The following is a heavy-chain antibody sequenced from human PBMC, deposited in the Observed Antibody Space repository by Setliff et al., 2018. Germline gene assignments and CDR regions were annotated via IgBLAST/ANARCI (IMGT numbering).Heavy chain of an antibody. V-gene: IGHV3-7*03. Sequence: PGGSLRLSCAGSGFTFSDFWINWVRRAPGKGLEWVANIKQDGSEKYYVDSVKGRFAISRDNARNSLYLQMNSLRAEDTAVYYCARTVGGSENYGDYGSEGAHNWFDPWGQGTLVTVSS. CDR3: ARTVGGSENYGDYGSEGAHNWFDP. D-gene: IGHD4-17*01. CDR1: GFTFSDFW. J-gene: IGHJ5*02. CDR2: IKQDGSEK.